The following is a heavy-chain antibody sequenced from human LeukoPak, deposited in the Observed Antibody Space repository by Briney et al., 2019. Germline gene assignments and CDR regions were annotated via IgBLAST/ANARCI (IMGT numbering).Heavy chain of an antibody. Sequence: ASVNVFCKASGYMFTIYYMQGVRQASGQGLEWLVMIIPSGGSTTYPQNFRDRVTLTRDMSTSTVYMELSSLRSEDTAVYYCARDLDYTTSGERFDNWGQGTLVTVSS. J-gene: IGHJ4*02. CDR3: ARDLDYTTSGERFDN. CDR1: GYMFTIYY. V-gene: IGHV1-46*01. CDR2: IIPSGGST. D-gene: IGHD3/OR15-3a*01.